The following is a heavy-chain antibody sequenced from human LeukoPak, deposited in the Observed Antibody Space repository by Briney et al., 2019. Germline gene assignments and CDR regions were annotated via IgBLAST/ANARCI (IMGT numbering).Heavy chain of an antibody. CDR2: TSPHNGDT. V-gene: IGHV1-18*01. CDR1: AYTFTSYG. CDR3: ARVRAAAGIYYFDY. J-gene: IGHJ4*02. Sequence: ASVKVSCKASAYTFTSYGISSVRQAPGQGLEWMGWTSPHNGDTNYAQKLQGRVTMTTDTSTSTAYMELRSLRSDDTAVYYCARVRAAAGIYYFDYWGQGTLVTVSS. D-gene: IGHD6-13*01.